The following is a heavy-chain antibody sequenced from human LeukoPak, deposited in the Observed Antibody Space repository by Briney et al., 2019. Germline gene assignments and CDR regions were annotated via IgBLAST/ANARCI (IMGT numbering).Heavy chain of an antibody. D-gene: IGHD3-10*01. CDR1: GFTFSDYY. CDR2: ISSSGSTI. CDR3: ARDAVTMVRGVNY. Sequence: SGRSLSLSCAASGFTFSDYYMGWIRQDAGEWLEWVSYISSSGSTIYYADSVKGRFTISRDNAKNSLYLQMNSLSAEDTAVYYCARDAVTMVRGVNYWGQGTLVTVSS. V-gene: IGHV3-11*01. J-gene: IGHJ4*02.